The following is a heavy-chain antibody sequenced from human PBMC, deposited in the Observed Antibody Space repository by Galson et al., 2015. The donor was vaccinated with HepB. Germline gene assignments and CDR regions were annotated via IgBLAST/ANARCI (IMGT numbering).Heavy chain of an antibody. CDR3: ARDRGYCSAGSCTTVRGHDY. CDR1: GFTFSSYG. D-gene: IGHD2-15*01. Sequence: SLRLSCAASGFTFSSYGMHWVRQPPGRGLEWGAVIWFDETNKYYADSVKGRFTISRDNSKNTLYLEMNSLSADDTAVYYCARDRGYCSAGSCTTVRGHDYWGQGTLVIVSS. V-gene: IGHV3-33*01. CDR2: IWFDETNK. J-gene: IGHJ4*02.